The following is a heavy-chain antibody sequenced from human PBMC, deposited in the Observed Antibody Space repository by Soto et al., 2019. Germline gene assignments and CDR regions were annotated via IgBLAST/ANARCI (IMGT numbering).Heavy chain of an antibody. V-gene: IGHV3-48*01. CDR2: ISSSSSTI. D-gene: IGHD6-13*01. CDR1: GFTFSSYA. J-gene: IGHJ5*02. Sequence: GGSPRLSCAASGFTFSSYAMSWVRQAPGKGLEWVSYISSSSSTIYYADSVKGRFTISRDNAKNSLYLQMNSLRAEDTAVYYCARHPERIAEIGWFDPWGQGTLVTVSS. CDR3: ARHPERIAEIGWFDP.